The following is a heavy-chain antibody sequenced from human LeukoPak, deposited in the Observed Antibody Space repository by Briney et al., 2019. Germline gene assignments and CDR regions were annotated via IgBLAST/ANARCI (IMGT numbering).Heavy chain of an antibody. Sequence: GASVKVSCKASGCTFTSYGISWVRQAPGQGLEWMGWISAYNGNTRYAQNLQGRVTLTTDTSTSTAYMEVRSLRSDDTAVYYCARAQTTGFGESLHYWGQGTLVTVSS. CDR2: ISAYNGNT. J-gene: IGHJ4*02. D-gene: IGHD3-10*01. CDR3: ARAQTTGFGESLHY. CDR1: GCTFTSYG. V-gene: IGHV1-18*01.